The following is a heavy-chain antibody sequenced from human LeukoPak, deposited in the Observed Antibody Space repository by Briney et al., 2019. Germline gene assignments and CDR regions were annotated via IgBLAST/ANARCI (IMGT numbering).Heavy chain of an antibody. CDR3: ARALWSGPVYYGMDV. J-gene: IGHJ6*02. Sequence: GGSLRLSCAASGFTFSNYNFYWVRQAPGKGLEWVSSISSTSSYIYYADSVKGRFTISRDNAKNSLYLQMNSLRAEDTAVYYCARALWSGPVYYGMDVWGQGTTVTVSS. CDR2: ISSTSSYI. CDR1: GFTFSNYN. V-gene: IGHV3-21*06. D-gene: IGHD3-10*01.